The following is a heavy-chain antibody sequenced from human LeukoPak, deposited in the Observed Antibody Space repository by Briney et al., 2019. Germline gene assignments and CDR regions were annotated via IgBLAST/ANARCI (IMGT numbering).Heavy chain of an antibody. Sequence: PGRCLRPSWAPSGLTVSINYMSWVRHPPGEGSGWDSFILSGCSTYYADSVKGRFTISRDNSKIPLYLQMNSLRAEYTAVYYCARTWTFFEVSSIDVWGQGTTVTVSS. CDR2: ILSGCST. J-gene: IGHJ6*02. V-gene: IGHV3-66*02. CDR1: GLTVSINY. CDR3: ARTWTFFEVSSIDV. D-gene: IGHD3-3*01.